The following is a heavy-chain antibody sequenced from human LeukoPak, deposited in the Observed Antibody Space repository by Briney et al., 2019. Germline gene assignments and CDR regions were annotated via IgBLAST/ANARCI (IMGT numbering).Heavy chain of an antibody. CDR1: GGSISSSSFY. Sequence: SETLSLTCTVSGGSISSSSFYWGWIRQPPGKGLEWIGSIYYSGSTYYNPSLKSRVTISVDTPNNQFSLKQSSVTAADTAVYYCARPSHNYDFWSGYYDYWGQGTLVTVSS. D-gene: IGHD3-3*01. J-gene: IGHJ4*02. CDR3: ARPSHNYDFWSGYYDY. V-gene: IGHV4-39*01. CDR2: IYYSGST.